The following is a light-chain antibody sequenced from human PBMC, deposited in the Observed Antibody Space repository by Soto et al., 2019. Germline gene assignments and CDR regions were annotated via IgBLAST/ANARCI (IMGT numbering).Light chain of an antibody. CDR1: QTIRSN. CDR2: GAS. CDR3: QQYHEWPLT. V-gene: IGKV3-15*01. Sequence: EIVMTQSPATLSLSPGERATLSCRASQTIRSNLDWYQQKPGQAPRLLIYGASTRATGIPARFSGSGSGTEFTLTISSLQSEDFAVYYCQQYHEWPLTFGGGTKVETK. J-gene: IGKJ4*01.